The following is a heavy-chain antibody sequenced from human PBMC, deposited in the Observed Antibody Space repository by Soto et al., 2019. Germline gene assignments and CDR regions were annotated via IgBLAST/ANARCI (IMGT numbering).Heavy chain of an antibody. D-gene: IGHD6-13*01. CDR2: IYYSGST. V-gene: IGHV4-59*12. Sequence: SETLSLTCTVSGGSISSYYWSWIRQPPGKGLEWIGEIYYSGSTNYNPSLKSRVTISVDKSKNQFSLKLSSVTAADTAAYYCARVLLAAAGMNWFDPWGQGTLVTVSS. J-gene: IGHJ5*02. CDR1: GGSISSYY. CDR3: ARVLLAAAGMNWFDP.